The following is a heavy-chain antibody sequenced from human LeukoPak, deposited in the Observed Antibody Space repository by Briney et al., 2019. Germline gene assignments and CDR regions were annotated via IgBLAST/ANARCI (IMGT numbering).Heavy chain of an antibody. J-gene: IGHJ5*02. Sequence: PGGSLRLSCAASGFTVSNNYLSWVRQAPGKGLEWVSVIYSGGDTYYADSVEGRFTISRDNSKNTLYLQMNSLRAEDTAVYYCARAPARTRYNWFDPWGQGTLVTVSS. D-gene: IGHD6-6*01. CDR2: IYSGGDT. CDR1: GFTVSNNY. CDR3: ARAPARTRYNWFDP. V-gene: IGHV3-53*01.